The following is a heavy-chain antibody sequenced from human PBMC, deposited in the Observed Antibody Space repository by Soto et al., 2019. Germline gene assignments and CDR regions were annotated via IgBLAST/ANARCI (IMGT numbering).Heavy chain of an antibody. CDR1: GGSVSSGSYY. D-gene: IGHD3-22*01. J-gene: IGHJ1*01. CDR3: AREDYSDSSD. CDR2: IYSSGSP. V-gene: IGHV4-61*01. Sequence: SETLSLTCTVSGGSVSSGSYYWSWIRQPPGKGREGFGNIYSSGSPTNNPSPKGGATISEAPPKNKSSRNRSPVTAPHTAVYYCAREDYSDSSDWGQGTLVTVSS.